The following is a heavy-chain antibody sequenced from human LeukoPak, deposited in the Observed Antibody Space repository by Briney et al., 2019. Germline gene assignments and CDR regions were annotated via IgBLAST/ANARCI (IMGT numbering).Heavy chain of an antibody. V-gene: IGHV3-53*01. Sequence: GGSLRLSCAASGFTVSSNYMSWVRQAPGKGLEWVSVIYSGGSTYYADSVKGRFTITRDNSKNTLYLQMNSLRAEDTAVYYCAREGSRGAFDIWGQGTMVTVSS. CDR2: IYSGGST. J-gene: IGHJ3*02. CDR3: AREGSRGAFDI. CDR1: GFTVSSNY.